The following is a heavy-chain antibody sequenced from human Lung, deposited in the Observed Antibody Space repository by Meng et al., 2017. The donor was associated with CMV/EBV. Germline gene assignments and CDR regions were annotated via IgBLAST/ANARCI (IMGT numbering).Heavy chain of an antibody. CDR2: ISHSGTT. V-gene: IGHV4-59*01. CDR3: ARDNYVRGDYYYGLDV. J-gene: IGHJ6*02. CDR1: NGSINNYY. D-gene: IGHD3-16*01. Sequence: SETLSLXXTVSNGSINNYYWSWIRQPPGKGLEWIGYISHSGTTNYNPSLKSRVTLSVDTPNNQFSLRLTSVTATDTATYYCARDNYVRGDYYYGLDVWGQGTTVTVSS.